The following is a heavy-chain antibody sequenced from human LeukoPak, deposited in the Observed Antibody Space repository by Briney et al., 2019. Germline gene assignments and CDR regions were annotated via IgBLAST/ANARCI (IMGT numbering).Heavy chain of an antibody. D-gene: IGHD6-13*01. J-gene: IGHJ4*02. V-gene: IGHV3-21*01. CDR3: AREGLRPLAGTIDY. CDR1: GFTFSSYS. Sequence: GGSLRLSCAASGFTFSSYSMNWVRQAPGKGLEWVSSISSSGSYIYYADSVKGRFTISRDNAKNSLYLQMNSLRAEDTAVYYCAREGLRPLAGTIDYWGQGTLVTVSS. CDR2: ISSSGSYI.